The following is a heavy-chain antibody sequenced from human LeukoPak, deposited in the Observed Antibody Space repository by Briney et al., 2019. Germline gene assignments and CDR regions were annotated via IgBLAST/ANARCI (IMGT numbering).Heavy chain of an antibody. V-gene: IGHV3-43D*04. CDR3: AKDPSGSGSYYGMDV. CDR1: GFTFDDYA. D-gene: IGHD3-10*01. Sequence: GGSLRLSCAASGFTFDDYAMHWVRQAPGKGLEGVSLISWDGGSTYYADSVKGRFTISRDNSKNSLYLQMNSLRAEDTALYYCAKDPSGSGSYYGMDVWGKGTTVTVSS. CDR2: ISWDGGST. J-gene: IGHJ6*04.